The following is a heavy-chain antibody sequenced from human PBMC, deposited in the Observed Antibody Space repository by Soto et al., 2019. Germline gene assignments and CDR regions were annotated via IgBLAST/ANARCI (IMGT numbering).Heavy chain of an antibody. V-gene: IGHV3-15*01. J-gene: IGHJ3*02. CDR3: STDGLTAIVGI. D-gene: IGHD2-21*02. CDR2: IRSKTSSETR. CDR1: GFTFSSYA. Sequence: GGSLRLSCAASGFTFSSYAMSWVRQAPGKGLGWVGRIRSKTSSETREYAAPVKGRFTISRDDSKNMLYLEMNSLKIEDTGVYYCSTDGLTAIVGIWAQGTMVTVSS.